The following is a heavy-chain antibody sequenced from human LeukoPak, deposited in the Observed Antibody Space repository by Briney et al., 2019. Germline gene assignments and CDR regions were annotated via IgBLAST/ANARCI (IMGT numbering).Heavy chain of an antibody. CDR2: IYPGDSDT. J-gene: IGHJ4*02. D-gene: IGHD4-17*01. CDR3: ARQAFDDYGDYTGYFDY. V-gene: IGHV5-51*01. CDR1: GYSFTSYW. Sequence: GESLKISCKGSGYSFTSYWIGWVRQMPGKGLEWMGIIYPGDSDTRYSPSFQGQVTISADKSISTAYLQWSSLKASDTAMYYCARQAFDDYGDYTGYFDYWGQGTLVTVSS.